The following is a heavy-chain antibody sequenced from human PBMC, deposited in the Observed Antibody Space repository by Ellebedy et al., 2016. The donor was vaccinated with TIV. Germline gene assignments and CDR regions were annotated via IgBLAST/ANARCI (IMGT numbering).Heavy chain of an antibody. D-gene: IGHD4-17*01. Sequence: PGGSLRLSCAASGFSFRSYWMSWVRQAPGKGLEWVANIYQDGSDQYYVDSVKGRVTIYRDNAKKSLFLQMNSLRVEDTAVYDCARRGSYGDYAVQINSWFDSWGQGTLVTVSS. CDR2: IYQDGSDQ. CDR1: GFSFRSYW. CDR3: ARRGSYGDYAVQINSWFDS. V-gene: IGHV3-7*01. J-gene: IGHJ5*01.